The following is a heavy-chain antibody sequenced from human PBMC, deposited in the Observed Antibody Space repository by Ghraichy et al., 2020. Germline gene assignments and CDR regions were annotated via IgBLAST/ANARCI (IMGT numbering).Heavy chain of an antibody. CDR3: TRDHYSTSTGYYTGE. CDR2: IRSKIYGGTT. CDR1: GFTFGDYG. V-gene: IGHV3-49*03. D-gene: IGHD3/OR15-3a*01. Sequence: ALRLSCTTSGFTFGDYGLSWLRQAPGKGLEWVGFIRSKIYGGTTEYAASGKGRFTVSRDDSKSIAYLQMNSLKTEDTAIYYCTRDHYSTSTGYYTGEWGQGTLVTVSS. J-gene: IGHJ4*02.